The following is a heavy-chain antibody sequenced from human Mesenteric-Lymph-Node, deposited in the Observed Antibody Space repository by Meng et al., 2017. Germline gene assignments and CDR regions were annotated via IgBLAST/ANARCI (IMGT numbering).Heavy chain of an antibody. J-gene: IGHJ5*02. D-gene: IGHD4-17*01. Sequence: QVQLQESGPGLMKPSQTLSLPCTVSGGSISSGGFYWSWIRQHPGKGLEWIGYIYYSGSTYYNPSLRSRVAISIDTSKNQFSLKLTSVTAADTAVYFCARTNYGDYNWFDPWGQGTLVTVSS. CDR3: ARTNYGDYNWFDP. V-gene: IGHV4-31*03. CDR1: GGSISSGGFY. CDR2: IYYSGST.